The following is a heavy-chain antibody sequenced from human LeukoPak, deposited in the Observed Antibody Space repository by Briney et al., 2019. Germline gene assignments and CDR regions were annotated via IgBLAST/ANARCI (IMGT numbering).Heavy chain of an antibody. V-gene: IGHV3-9*01. CDR2: ISWNSGSI. J-gene: IGHJ4*02. CDR1: GFTFDDYA. D-gene: IGHD3-22*01. Sequence: SLRLSCAASGFTFDDYAMHWVRQAPGKGLEWVSGISWNSGSIGYADSVKGRFTISRDNAKNSLYLQMNSLRAEDTALYYCAKGYWYYYDSSGYLDYWGQGTLVTVSS. CDR3: AKGYWYYYDSSGYLDY.